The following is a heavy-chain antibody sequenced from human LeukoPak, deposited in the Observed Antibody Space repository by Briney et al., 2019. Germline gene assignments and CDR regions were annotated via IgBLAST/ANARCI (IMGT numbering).Heavy chain of an antibody. D-gene: IGHD1-26*01. Sequence: PSETLSLTCTVSGGSISSGGYYWSWIRQHPGKGLEWIGYIYYSGSTYYNPSLKSRVTISVDTSKNQFSLKLSSVTPADTAVYYCARGVYSGSYYYYYYMDVWGKGTTVTVSS. CDR3: ARGVYSGSYYYYYYMDV. CDR1: GGSISSGGYY. V-gene: IGHV4-31*03. J-gene: IGHJ6*03. CDR2: IYYSGST.